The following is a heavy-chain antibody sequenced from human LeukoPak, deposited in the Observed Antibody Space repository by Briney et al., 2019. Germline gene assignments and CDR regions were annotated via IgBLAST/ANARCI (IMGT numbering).Heavy chain of an antibody. CDR3: ARDLYSLDAFDI. Sequence: GASVKVSCKASGYTFTSYAMHWVRQAPGQRLEWMGWINAGSGNTKYSQKFQGRVTITRDTSASTAYMELSSLRSEDTAVYYCARDLYSLDAFDIWGQGTMVTVSS. V-gene: IGHV1-3*01. CDR2: INAGSGNT. D-gene: IGHD5-18*01. CDR1: GYTFTSYA. J-gene: IGHJ3*02.